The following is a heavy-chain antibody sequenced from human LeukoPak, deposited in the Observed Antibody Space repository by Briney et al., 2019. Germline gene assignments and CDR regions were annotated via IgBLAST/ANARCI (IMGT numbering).Heavy chain of an antibody. CDR3: AKDRCSNGIGCFYYYMDV. CDR2: LQYDRTNV. V-gene: IGHV3-30*02. J-gene: IGHJ6*03. Sequence: GGSLRLSCAASGFTVSSNYMSWVRQAPGKGLEWVAYLQYDRTNVQYADSVRGRFTISRDNSKNILYLQMNSLRAEDTAVYYCAKDRCSNGIGCFYYYMDVWGKGTMVTISS. CDR1: GFTVSSNY. D-gene: IGHD2-8*01.